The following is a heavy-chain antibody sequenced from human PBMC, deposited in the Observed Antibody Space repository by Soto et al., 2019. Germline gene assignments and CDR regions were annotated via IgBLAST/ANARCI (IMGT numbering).Heavy chain of an antibody. CDR2: ISYDGSNK. D-gene: IGHD3-3*01. CDR3: AKELRGEFDP. J-gene: IGHJ5*02. V-gene: IGHV3-30*18. CDR1: GFTFSSYG. Sequence: HPGGSLRLSCAASGFTFSSYGMHWVRQAPGKGLEWVAVISYDGSNKYYADSVKGRFTISRDNSKNTLYLQMNSLRAEDTAVYYCAKELRGEFDPWGQGTLVTVSS.